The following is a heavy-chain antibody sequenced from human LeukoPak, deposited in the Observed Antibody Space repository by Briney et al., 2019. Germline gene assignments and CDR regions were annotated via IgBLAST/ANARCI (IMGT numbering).Heavy chain of an antibody. CDR1: AVSITTYY. CDR2: IYYNGSA. Sequence: PSETLSLTCSVSAVSITTYYWSWIRQSPGKGLEWIGSIYYNGSANYNPSLRSRVTISADTSENQFSLNLSSVTAADTAVYYCARGLTGEAGYWGQGTLVTVSS. J-gene: IGHJ4*02. V-gene: IGHV4-59*01. CDR3: ARGLTGEAGY.